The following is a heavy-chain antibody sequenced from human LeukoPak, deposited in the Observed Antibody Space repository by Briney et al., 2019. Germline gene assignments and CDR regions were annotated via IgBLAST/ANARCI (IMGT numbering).Heavy chain of an antibody. Sequence: PGGSLRLSCAASGFTFSNYAMSWVRQAPGKGLEWVSSINGRGGSTDYADSVKGRFTISRDNSKNSLYLQMNSLRAEDTAIYYCANPPTVTSFHYWGQGTLVTVSS. J-gene: IGHJ4*02. CDR3: ANPPTVTSFHY. D-gene: IGHD4-11*01. V-gene: IGHV3-23*01. CDR2: INGRGGST. CDR1: GFTFSNYA.